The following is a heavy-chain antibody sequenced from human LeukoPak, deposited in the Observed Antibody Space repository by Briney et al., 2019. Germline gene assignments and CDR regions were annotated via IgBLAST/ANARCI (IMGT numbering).Heavy chain of an antibody. J-gene: IGHJ4*02. CDR1: GYTFSNYF. V-gene: IGHV7-4-1*02. CDR3: AREAVRGWYNFDY. D-gene: IGHD6-19*01. Sequence: ASVKVSCKASGYTFSNYFMNWVRQAPGQGLEWMGWINTNTGNPTYAQGFTGRFVFSLDTSVSTAYLQISSLKAEDTAVYYCAREAVRGWYNFDYWGQGTLVTVSS. CDR2: INTNTGNP.